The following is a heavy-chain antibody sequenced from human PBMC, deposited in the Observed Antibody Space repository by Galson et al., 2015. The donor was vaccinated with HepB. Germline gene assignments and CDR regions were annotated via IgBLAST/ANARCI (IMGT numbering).Heavy chain of an antibody. CDR2: TCYRSNWYN. D-gene: IGHD3-22*01. CDR3: ARSPHDSSAYYFDY. CDR1: GDRVSGNSAA. V-gene: IGHV6-1*01. J-gene: IGHJ4*02. Sequence: CAISGDRVSGNSAAWNWIRQSPSRGLEWLGRTCYRSNWYNDYAVSLKSRITINPDTSKNQFSLQLNSVTPEDTAVYYCARSPHDSSAYYFDYWGQGTLVTVSS.